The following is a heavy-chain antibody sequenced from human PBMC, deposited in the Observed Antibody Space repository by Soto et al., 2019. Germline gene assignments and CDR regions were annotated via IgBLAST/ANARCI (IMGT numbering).Heavy chain of an antibody. CDR2: IYYSGNT. CDR1: GGSVGSGSYY. CDR3: ARSGPGGYIDY. V-gene: IGHV4-61*01. J-gene: IGHJ4*02. Sequence: SETLSLTCTVSGGSVGSGSYYWSWIRQPLGKGLEWIGYIYYSGNTDYNPSLRGRATISVDTSKNQFSLQLNSVTPEDTAVYYCARSGPGGYIDYWGQGTLVTVSS. D-gene: IGHD3-22*01.